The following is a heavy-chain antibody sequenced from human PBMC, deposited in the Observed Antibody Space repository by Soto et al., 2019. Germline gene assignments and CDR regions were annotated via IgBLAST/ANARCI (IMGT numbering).Heavy chain of an antibody. J-gene: IGHJ4*02. V-gene: IGHV1-2*02. CDR3: ARDMEKGGGSAGFDY. D-gene: IGHD2-15*01. CDR2: INPNSGGT. CDR1: GYTFTDYF. Sequence: ASVKVSCKASGYTFTDYFIHWVRQAPGQGLEWMGWINPNSGGTKYPQKFQGRVTMTRDTSIRTVYMSLTGLKSDDTAVYFCARDMEKGGGSAGFDYWGQGTMVPFYS.